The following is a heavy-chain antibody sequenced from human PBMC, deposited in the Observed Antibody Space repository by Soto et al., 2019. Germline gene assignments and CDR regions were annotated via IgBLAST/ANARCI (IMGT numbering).Heavy chain of an antibody. Sequence: EVQLLESGGGLVQPGGSLRLSCVGSGFTFSSYAMSWVRQVPGKGLEWVSSISDAAGSAYYVDSVKGRFTISRDNSKKTLYLQMNSLRAEDSAVYYCARAPVDNVISDSWGQGTLVTVSS. CDR3: ARAPVDNVISDS. V-gene: IGHV3-23*01. J-gene: IGHJ5*02. D-gene: IGHD2-21*01. CDR1: GFTFSSYA. CDR2: ISDAAGSA.